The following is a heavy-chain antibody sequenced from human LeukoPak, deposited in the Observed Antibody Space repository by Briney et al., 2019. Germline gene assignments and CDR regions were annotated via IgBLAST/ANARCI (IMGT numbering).Heavy chain of an antibody. D-gene: IGHD2-21*02. Sequence: SETLSLTCTVSGGSINSSTYYWDWVRQPPGKGLEWIANIYHSGSTNYNPSLKSRVTISVDKSKNQFSLKLSSVTAADTAVYYCARLYCGGDCYPGAHWFDPWGQGTLVTVSS. J-gene: IGHJ5*02. CDR3: ARLYCGGDCYPGAHWFDP. V-gene: IGHV4-39*07. CDR2: IYHSGST. CDR1: GGSINSSTYY.